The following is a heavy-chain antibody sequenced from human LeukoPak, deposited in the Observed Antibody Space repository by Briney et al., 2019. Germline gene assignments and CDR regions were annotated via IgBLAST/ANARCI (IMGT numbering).Heavy chain of an antibody. Sequence: PSETLSLTCTASGGSISSYYWSWIRQPPGKGLEWIGYIYTSGSTNYNPSLKSRVTISVDTSKNQFSLKLSSVTAADTAVYYCASSGTTVSLDVWGKGTTVTVSS. CDR1: GGSISSYY. D-gene: IGHD4-11*01. CDR3: ASSGTTVSLDV. CDR2: IYTSGST. V-gene: IGHV4-4*09. J-gene: IGHJ6*04.